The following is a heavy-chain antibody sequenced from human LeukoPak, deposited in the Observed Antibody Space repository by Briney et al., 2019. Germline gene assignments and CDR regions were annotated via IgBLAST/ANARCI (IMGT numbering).Heavy chain of an antibody. CDR2: INHSGST. CDR3: ASLPPPYYYDSSGYYRDY. CDR1: GGSFSGYY. D-gene: IGHD3-22*01. V-gene: IGHV4-34*01. Sequence: PSETLSLTCAVYGGSFSGYYWSWIRQPPGKGLGWIGEINHSGSTNYNPSLKSRVTISVDTSKNQFSLKLSSVTAADTAVYYCASLPPPYYYDSSGYYRDYWGQGTLVTVSS. J-gene: IGHJ4*02.